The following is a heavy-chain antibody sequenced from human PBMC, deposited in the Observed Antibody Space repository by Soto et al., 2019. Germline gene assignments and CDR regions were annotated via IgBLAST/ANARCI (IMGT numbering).Heavy chain of an antibody. V-gene: IGHV1-69*13. D-gene: IGHD3-22*01. Sequence: SVKVSCKASGGTFSSYAISWVRQAPGQGLEWMGGIIPIFGTANYAQKFQGRVTITADESTSTAYMELSSLRSEDPAVYYCARFPLPTYYYDSSGHIAPFDYWGQGTLVTVSS. J-gene: IGHJ4*02. CDR2: IIPIFGTA. CDR3: ARFPLPTYYYDSSGHIAPFDY. CDR1: GGTFSSYA.